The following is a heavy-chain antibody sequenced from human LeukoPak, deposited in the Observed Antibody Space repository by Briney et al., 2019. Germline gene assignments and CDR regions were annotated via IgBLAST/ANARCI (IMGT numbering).Heavy chain of an antibody. CDR1: GFTVSSNY. Sequence: GGSLRFSCAASGFTVSSNYMSWVRQAPGKGLEWVSVIYSGGSTYYADSVKGRFTISRDNSKNTLYLQMNSLRAEDTAVYYCARDRHWNDDYGMDVWGQGTTVTVSS. J-gene: IGHJ6*02. D-gene: IGHD1-1*01. CDR3: ARDRHWNDDYGMDV. CDR2: IYSGGST. V-gene: IGHV3-53*01.